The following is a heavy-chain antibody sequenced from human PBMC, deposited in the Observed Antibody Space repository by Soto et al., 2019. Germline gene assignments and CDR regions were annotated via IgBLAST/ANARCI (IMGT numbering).Heavy chain of an antibody. Sequence: EASVKVSCKASGFTFTSSAVQWVRQARGQRLEWIGWIVVGSGNTNYAQKFQERVTITRDMSTSTAYMELSSLRSEDTAVYYCAEGRSGPAMVPSSFDYWGQGTLVTVSS. CDR3: AEGRSGPAMVPSSFDY. CDR1: GFTFTSSA. J-gene: IGHJ4*02. V-gene: IGHV1-58*01. D-gene: IGHD5-18*01. CDR2: IVVGSGNT.